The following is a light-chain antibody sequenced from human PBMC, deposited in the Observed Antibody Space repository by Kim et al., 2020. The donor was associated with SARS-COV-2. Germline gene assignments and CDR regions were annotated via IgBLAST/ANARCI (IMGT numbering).Light chain of an antibody. Sequence: GVSIACTGSSSNSGAGYDVHWYQQLPGTAPKLLISGNSNRPSGVPDRFSGSKSGTSASLAITGLQAEDEADYYCQSYDSSLSGWVFGGGTQLTVL. CDR2: GNS. J-gene: IGLJ3*02. CDR3: QSYDSSLSGWV. CDR1: SSNSGAGYD. V-gene: IGLV1-40*01.